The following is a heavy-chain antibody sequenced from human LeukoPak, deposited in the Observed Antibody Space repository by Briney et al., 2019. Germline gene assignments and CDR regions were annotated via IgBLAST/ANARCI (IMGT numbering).Heavy chain of an antibody. CDR3: VRENTRYFDY. Sequence: GSLRLSCAASGFTFSSYAMSWVRQAPGKGLEWVSAISGSGGSTYYADSVKGRFTISRDNSKNTLYLQMNSLRVEDTAVYYCVRENTRYFDYWGQGTLVTVSS. CDR2: ISGSGGST. D-gene: IGHD1/OR15-1a*01. V-gene: IGHV3-23*01. J-gene: IGHJ4*02. CDR1: GFTFSSYA.